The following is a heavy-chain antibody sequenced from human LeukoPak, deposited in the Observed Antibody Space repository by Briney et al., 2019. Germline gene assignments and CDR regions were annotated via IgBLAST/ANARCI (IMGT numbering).Heavy chain of an antibody. CDR1: GFTLSGND. CDR2: IIIAGDT. Sequence: GGSLRLSCAASGFTLSGNDMHWVRQVTGKGLEWVSGIIIAGDTYYPDSVQGRFSISRENAKNSLYLQMNSLRAEDTALYYCAKGGRVDSSRPNTYFDYWGQRILVTVSS. J-gene: IGHJ4*02. CDR3: AKGGRVDSSRPNTYFDY. D-gene: IGHD3-9*01. V-gene: IGHV3-13*01.